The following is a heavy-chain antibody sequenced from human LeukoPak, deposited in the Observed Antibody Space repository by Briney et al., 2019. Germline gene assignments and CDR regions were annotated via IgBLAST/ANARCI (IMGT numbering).Heavy chain of an antibody. CDR3: ASETGGPFDS. CDR2: IYYTGST. V-gene: IGHV4-61*02. CDR1: GGSISSGDYY. D-gene: IGHD2-15*01. Sequence: PSETLSLTCTVSGGSISSGDYYWSWIRQPAGKGLEWIGRIYYTGSTDYNPSLKSRVTILLDTSKNQFSLKVTAATAADTAVYYCASETGGPFDSWGQGALATVSS. J-gene: IGHJ4*02.